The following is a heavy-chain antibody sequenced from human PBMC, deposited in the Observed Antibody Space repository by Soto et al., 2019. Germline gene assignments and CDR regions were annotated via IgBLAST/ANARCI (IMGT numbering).Heavy chain of an antibody. CDR1: GFSITNTW. J-gene: IGHJ4*02. Sequence: EVQLVESGGGLVQPGGSLRLSCAASGFSITNTWMHWVRQAPGKGLEWVGRVKSKADCGTADYAAPVKGRFTVSRDESKNTQYLQMNSLKMEDTAVYYCNSYPDFWGGHTPLWGQGTLVTVSS. D-gene: IGHD3-3*01. V-gene: IGHV3-15*07. CDR3: NSYPDFWGGHTPL. CDR2: VKSKADCGTA.